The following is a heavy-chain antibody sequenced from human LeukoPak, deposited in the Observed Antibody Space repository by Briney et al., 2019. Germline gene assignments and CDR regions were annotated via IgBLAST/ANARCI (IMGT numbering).Heavy chain of an antibody. Sequence: ETLSLTCTVSGGSISSYYWSWVRQAPGKGLEWVSAFSGSGGSTYYAASVKGPFTISRDNSKNTLYLQMNSLRAEDTAVYYCAKGGTVTSPLDYWGQGTLVTVSS. CDR2: FSGSGGST. CDR3: AKGGTVTSPLDY. J-gene: IGHJ4*02. CDR1: GGSISSYY. D-gene: IGHD4-17*01. V-gene: IGHV3-23*01.